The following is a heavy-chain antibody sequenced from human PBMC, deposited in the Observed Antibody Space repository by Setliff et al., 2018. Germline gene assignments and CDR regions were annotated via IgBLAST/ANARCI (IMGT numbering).Heavy chain of an antibody. Sequence: ASVKVSCKASGYTFISYGISWLRQAPGQGFEWMGWISTNNGKTEYSQKVQGRVTMTTDRSTSTIYMELRSLRSDDTAMYFCARFGGSCSSSSCYASDLWGQGTMVTVSS. J-gene: IGHJ3*01. D-gene: IGHD2-2*01. V-gene: IGHV1-18*01. CDR2: ISTNNGKT. CDR3: ARFGGSCSSSSCYASDL. CDR1: GYTFISYG.